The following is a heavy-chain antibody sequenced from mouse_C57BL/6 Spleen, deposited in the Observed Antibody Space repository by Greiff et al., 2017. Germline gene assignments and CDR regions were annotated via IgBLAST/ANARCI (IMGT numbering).Heavy chain of an antibody. CDR1: GYTFTSYW. V-gene: IGHV1-64*01. J-gene: IGHJ4*01. CDR2: IHPNSGST. D-gene: IGHD2-2*01. Sequence: QVQLQQPGADLVKPGASVKLSCKASGYTFTSYWMHWVKQRPGQGLEWIGMIHPNSGSTNYNEKFKSKATLTVDKSSSTAYMQLSSLTSEDSAVYYCARWLRHAMDYWGQGTSVTVSS. CDR3: ARWLRHAMDY.